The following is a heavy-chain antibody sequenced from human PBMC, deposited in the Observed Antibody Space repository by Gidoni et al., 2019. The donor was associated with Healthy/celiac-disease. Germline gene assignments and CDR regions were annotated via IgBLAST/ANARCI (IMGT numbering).Heavy chain of an antibody. V-gene: IGHV3-11*01. CDR3: ARAGLAAPPYYYYYYYGMDV. Sequence: QVQLVESGGGLVKPGGSLRLSCAASGFTFSDYYMSWIRQAPGKGLEWVSYISSSGSTIYYADSVKGRFTISRDNAKNSLYLQMNSLRAEDTAVYYCARAGLAAPPYYYYYYYGMDVWGQGTTVTVSS. CDR2: ISSSGSTI. CDR1: GFTFSDYY. J-gene: IGHJ6*02. D-gene: IGHD6-6*01.